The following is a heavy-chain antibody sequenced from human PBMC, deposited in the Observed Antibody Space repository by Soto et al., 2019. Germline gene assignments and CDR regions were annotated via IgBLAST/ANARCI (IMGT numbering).Heavy chain of an antibody. CDR3: TRDMTTVSSHYYYGMDV. Sequence: GGSLRLSCTVSGFTFGDYAMSWFRQAPGKGLEWVGFIRSKAYGGTTEYAASVKGRFTISRDDSKSIAYLQMNSLKTEDTAVYYCTRDMTTVSSHYYYGMDVWGQGTTVPVSS. CDR2: IRSKAYGGTT. V-gene: IGHV3-49*03. J-gene: IGHJ6*02. CDR1: GFTFGDYA. D-gene: IGHD4-4*01.